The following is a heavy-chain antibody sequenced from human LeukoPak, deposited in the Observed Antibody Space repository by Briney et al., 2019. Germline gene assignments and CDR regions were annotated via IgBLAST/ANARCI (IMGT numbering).Heavy chain of an antibody. J-gene: IGHJ4*02. CDR3: ARDVLGYCSSTSCYDPFPFDY. V-gene: IGHV3-21*01. D-gene: IGHD2-2*01. CDR2: ITSMSNYI. Sequence: GGSLRLSCAAPGFTFSSSSVNWVRQAPGKGLEWVSSITSMSNYIYYADSVEGRFTNSRDNAKNSLYLQMISLRAEDTAVYYCARDVLGYCSSTSCYDPFPFDYWGQGTLVTVSS. CDR1: GFTFSSSS.